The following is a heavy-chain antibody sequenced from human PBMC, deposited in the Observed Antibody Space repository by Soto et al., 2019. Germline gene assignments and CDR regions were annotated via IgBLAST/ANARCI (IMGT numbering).Heavy chain of an antibody. V-gene: IGHV3-30*18. J-gene: IGHJ6*03. CDR3: AKDLEIAARLYYYYMDV. CDR1: GFNFSSYG. CDR2: ISYDGSNK. D-gene: IGHD6-6*01. Sequence: GRSNRLSCAASGFNFSSYGMHWVRKDTGKGLEWVAVISYDGSNKYYADSVKGRFTISRDNSKNTLYLQMNSLRAEDTAVYYCAKDLEIAARLYYYYMDVWGKGTTVTVSS.